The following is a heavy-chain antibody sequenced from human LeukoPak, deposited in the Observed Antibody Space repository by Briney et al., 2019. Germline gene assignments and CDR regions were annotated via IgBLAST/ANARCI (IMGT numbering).Heavy chain of an antibody. J-gene: IGHJ5*02. D-gene: IGHD4-17*01. CDR3: ARDLPNDYGDYGGYENWFDP. CDR2: INPNSGGT. CDR1: GYTFTGYY. Sequence: ASVKVSCKASGYTFTGYYMHWVRQAPGQGLEWMGWINPNSGGTNYAQKFQGRVTMTRDTSISTAYMELSRLRSDDTAVYYCARDLPNDYGDYGGYENWFDPWGQGTLVTVSS. V-gene: IGHV1-2*02.